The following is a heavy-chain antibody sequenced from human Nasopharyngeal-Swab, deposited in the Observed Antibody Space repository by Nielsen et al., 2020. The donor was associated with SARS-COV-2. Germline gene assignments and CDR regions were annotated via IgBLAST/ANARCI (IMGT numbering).Heavy chain of an antibody. V-gene: IGHV3-49*03. D-gene: IGHD3-22*01. CDR3: TRAYYYDSSGSYLFRYFDY. CDR2: IRSKAYGGTT. J-gene: IGHJ4*02. Sequence: GGSLRLSCTASGFTFGDYAMSWFRQAPGKGLEWVGFIRSKAYGGTTEYAASVKGRFTISRDDSKSIAYLQMNSLKTEDTAVYYCTRAYYYDSSGSYLFRYFDYWGQGTLVTVSS. CDR1: GFTFGDYA.